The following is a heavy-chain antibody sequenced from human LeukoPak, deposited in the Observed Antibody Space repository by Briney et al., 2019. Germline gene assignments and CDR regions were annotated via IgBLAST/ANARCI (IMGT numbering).Heavy chain of an antibody. V-gene: IGHV4-39*07. CDR1: GGSISSSSYY. D-gene: IGHD2-2*01. J-gene: IGHJ4*02. Sequence: PSETLSLTCTVSGGSISSSSYYWGWIRQPPGKGLEWIGSIYYSGSAYYNPSLKSRVTISVDTSKNQFSLKLGSVTAADTAVYYCARGGYCSSTSCYGKRWFDYWGQGTLVTVSS. CDR3: ARGGYCSSTSCYGKRWFDY. CDR2: IYYSGSA.